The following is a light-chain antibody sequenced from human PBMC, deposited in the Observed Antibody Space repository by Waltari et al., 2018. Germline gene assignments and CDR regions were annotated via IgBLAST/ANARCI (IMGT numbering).Light chain of an antibody. CDR1: QSVSSY. Sequence: EFVLTQSPATLSLSPGEGATLSCRASQSVSSYLAWYQQKPGQAPRLLIYDASNRATGFPARFRGSGAGTDFNHTISSLEPEDFAVYYGQQRSNWPLTFGGGTKVEIK. V-gene: IGKV3-11*01. CDR2: DAS. J-gene: IGKJ4*01. CDR3: QQRSNWPLT.